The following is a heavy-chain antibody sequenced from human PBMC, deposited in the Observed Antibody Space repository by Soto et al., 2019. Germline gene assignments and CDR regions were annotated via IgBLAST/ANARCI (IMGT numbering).Heavy chain of an antibody. CDR1: GYTFTSYD. CDR2: MNPNSGNT. D-gene: IGHD2-2*01. J-gene: IGHJ3*02. Sequence: QVQLVQSGAEVKKPGASVKVSCKASGYTFTSYDINWVRQATGQGLEWMGWMNPNSGNTGYAQKFQGRVTMTRNTSISTVYMELSSLRYEDTAVYYCARGRDRYYHDAFDIWGQGTMVTVSS. CDR3: ARGRDRYYHDAFDI. V-gene: IGHV1-8*01.